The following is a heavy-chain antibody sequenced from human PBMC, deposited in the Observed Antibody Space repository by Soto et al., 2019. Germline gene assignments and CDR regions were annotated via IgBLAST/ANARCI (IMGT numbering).Heavy chain of an antibody. CDR2: INPNSGGT. CDR3: ARSPSIAVAGTSVSGYNWFVP. Sequence: ASVKVSCKASRYTFTGYYMHWVRQAPGQGQEWMGWINPNSGGTNYAQKFQGWVTMTRDTSISTAYMELSRLGSDDTAVYYCARSPSIAVAGTSVSGYNWFVPWGQGTLVTVSS. J-gene: IGHJ5*02. CDR1: RYTFTGYY. V-gene: IGHV1-2*04. D-gene: IGHD6-19*01.